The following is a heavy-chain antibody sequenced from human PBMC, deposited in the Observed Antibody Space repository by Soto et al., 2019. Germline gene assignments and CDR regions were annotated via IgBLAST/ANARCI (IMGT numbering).Heavy chain of an antibody. CDR3: ARGCDTALAPIF. CDR1: GGSFSSYH. Sequence: PSESLSLTCSVYGGSFSSYHWSWIRQTPGKGLEWIGEINHLTTTNYNPSLKSRVIISLDTPKNQFSLKLSSVTAADTAVYYCARGCDTALAPIFWGQGILVTVSS. CDR2: INHLTTT. J-gene: IGHJ4*02. V-gene: IGHV4-34*01. D-gene: IGHD5-18*01.